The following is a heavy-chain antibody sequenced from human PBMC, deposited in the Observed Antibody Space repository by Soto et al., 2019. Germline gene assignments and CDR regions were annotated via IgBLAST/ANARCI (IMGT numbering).Heavy chain of an antibody. J-gene: IGHJ4*02. Sequence: GSLRLSCAASGFTFSSYSMNWVRQAPGKGLEWIGYIYHSGSTYYNPSLKSRVTISVDTSKNQFSLKLSSVTAADTAVYYCAREAVVTIFGVVRFFDYWGQGTLVTVSS. D-gene: IGHD3-3*01. V-gene: IGHV4-59*01. CDR1: GFTFSSYS. CDR2: IYHSGST. CDR3: AREAVVTIFGVVRFFDY.